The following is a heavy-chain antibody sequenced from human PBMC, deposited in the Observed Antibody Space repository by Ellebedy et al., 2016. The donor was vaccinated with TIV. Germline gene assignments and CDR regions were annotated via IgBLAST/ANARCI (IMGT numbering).Heavy chain of an antibody. CDR2: ITNKGRGGTT. V-gene: IGHV3-72*01. CDR3: ASLVVGGTPSDY. D-gene: IGHD1-26*01. Sequence: PGGSLRLSCEASGFTFSDHYMDWVRQAPGKGLEWVGLITNKGRGGTTEYAASVKGRITISRDDSNNLLYLQLNSLKSEDTAVYYCASLVVGGTPSDYWGQGTLVTVSS. J-gene: IGHJ4*02. CDR1: GFTFSDHY.